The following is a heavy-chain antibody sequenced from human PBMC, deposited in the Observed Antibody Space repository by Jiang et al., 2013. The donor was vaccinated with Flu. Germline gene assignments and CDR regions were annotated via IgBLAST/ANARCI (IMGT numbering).Heavy chain of an antibody. J-gene: IGHJ6*02. D-gene: IGHD2-15*01. Sequence: GLVKPSETLSLTCTVSGGSISSYYWSWIRQPPGKGLEWIGYIYYSGSTNYNPSLKSRVTISVDTSKNQFSLKLSSVTAADTAVYYCARDYWQYGMDVWGQGTTVTVSS. CDR2: IYYSGST. V-gene: IGHV4-59*01. CDR1: GGSISSYY. CDR3: ARDYWQYGMDV.